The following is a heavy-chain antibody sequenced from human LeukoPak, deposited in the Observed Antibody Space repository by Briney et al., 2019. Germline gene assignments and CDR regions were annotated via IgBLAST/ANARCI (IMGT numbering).Heavy chain of an antibody. Sequence: PSQTLSLICTVSGGSISSGGYYWSWIRQHPGKGLEWIGYIYYSGSTYYNPSLKSRVTISVDTSKNQFSLKLSSVTAADTAVYYCARSFSGYDYYFDYWGQGTLVTVSS. J-gene: IGHJ4*02. CDR3: ARSFSGYDYYFDY. CDR2: IYYSGST. V-gene: IGHV4-31*03. CDR1: GGSISSGGYY. D-gene: IGHD5-12*01.